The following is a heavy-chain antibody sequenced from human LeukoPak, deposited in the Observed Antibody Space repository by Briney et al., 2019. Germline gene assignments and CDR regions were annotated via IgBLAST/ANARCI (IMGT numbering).Heavy chain of an antibody. V-gene: IGHV3-21*01. CDR1: GFTFSSYS. CDR2: ISSSSSYI. J-gene: IGHJ6*02. D-gene: IGHD2/OR15-2a*01. Sequence: PGGSLRLSCAASGFTFSSYSMNWVRQAPGKGLEWVSSISSSSSYIYYADSVKGRFTISRDNAKNSLYLQMNSLRAEDTAVYYCARESPSIYGMDVWGQGTTVTVSS. CDR3: ARESPSIYGMDV.